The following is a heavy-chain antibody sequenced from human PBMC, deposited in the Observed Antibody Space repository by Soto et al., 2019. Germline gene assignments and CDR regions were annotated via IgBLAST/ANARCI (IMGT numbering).Heavy chain of an antibody. Sequence: ASVKVSCKASGYTFTGYYMHWVRQAPGQGLEWMGWINPNSGGTNYAQKFQGRVTMTRDTSISTAYMELSRLRSDDTAVYYCARDVNCSGGSSYFDAFDIWGQGTMVTVSS. CDR3: ARDVNCSGGSSYFDAFDI. V-gene: IGHV1-2*02. CDR1: GYTFTGYY. CDR2: INPNSGGT. D-gene: IGHD2-15*01. J-gene: IGHJ3*02.